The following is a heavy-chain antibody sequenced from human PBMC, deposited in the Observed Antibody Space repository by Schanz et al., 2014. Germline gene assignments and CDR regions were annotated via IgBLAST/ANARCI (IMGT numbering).Heavy chain of an antibody. V-gene: IGHV1-18*01. D-gene: IGHD1-26*01. J-gene: IGHJ4*02. CDR1: GYTFTRSG. CDR3: ARDRDQWDGNYLDY. CDR2: IGGSDGNA. Sequence: QVQLVQSGGEVKTPGASVKVSCKASGYTFTRSGISWVRQAPGQGLEWMGWIGGSDGNANFAQKFQGRVTMTTDTSTSTVYMELRSLTSDDSAVYYCARDRDQWDGNYLDYWGQGTLVTVS.